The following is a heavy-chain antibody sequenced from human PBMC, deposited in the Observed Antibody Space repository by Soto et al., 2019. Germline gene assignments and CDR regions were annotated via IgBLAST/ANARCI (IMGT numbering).Heavy chain of an antibody. D-gene: IGHD6-19*01. J-gene: IGHJ4*02. Sequence: SQTLSLTCAISGDSVSSNSASWNWIRQSPSGGLEWLGRTFYRSKWYNDYAVSVKSRITINPDTSKNQFSLHLNSVTPEDTAVYYCARDGPVAGTWGYFDYWGQGTLVTVSS. CDR1: GDSVSSNSAS. V-gene: IGHV6-1*01. CDR3: ARDGPVAGTWGYFDY. CDR2: TFYRSKWYN.